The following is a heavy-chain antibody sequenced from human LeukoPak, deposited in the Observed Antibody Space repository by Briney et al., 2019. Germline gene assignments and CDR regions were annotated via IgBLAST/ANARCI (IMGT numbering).Heavy chain of an antibody. Sequence: PGGSLRLSCAASGFTFSVYYLSWIRQAPGKGLEWVSAISGSGGSTYYADSVKGRFTISRDNAKNSLYLQMNSLRAEDTAVYYCARDPPPPYSSSWYDAFDIWGQGTMVTVSS. V-gene: IGHV3-11*04. J-gene: IGHJ3*02. D-gene: IGHD6-13*01. CDR1: GFTFSVYY. CDR2: ISGSGGST. CDR3: ARDPPPPYSSSWYDAFDI.